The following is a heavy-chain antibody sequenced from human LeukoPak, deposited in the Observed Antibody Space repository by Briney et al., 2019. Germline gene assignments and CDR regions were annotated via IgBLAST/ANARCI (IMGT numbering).Heavy chain of an antibody. CDR1: GFTFSNYW. J-gene: IGHJ4*02. Sequence: GGSLRLSCAASGFTFSNYWMSWVRQAPGGGLEWVANIKEDGSETYDVDSVKGRFTISRDNAKNSLYLQMNSLRAEDTAVYYCARELIAAAGTNYWGQGTLVTVSS. CDR2: IKEDGSET. CDR3: ARELIAAAGTNY. D-gene: IGHD6-13*01. V-gene: IGHV3-7*01.